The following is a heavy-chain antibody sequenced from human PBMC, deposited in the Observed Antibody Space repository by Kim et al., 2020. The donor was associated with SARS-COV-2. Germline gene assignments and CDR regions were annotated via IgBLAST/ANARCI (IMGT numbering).Heavy chain of an antibody. Sequence: SGKGRFTISRDNSKNTLYLQMNSLRAEDTAVYYCAKGPLVATIRGGYFDYWGQGTLVTVSS. V-gene: IGHV3-30*02. J-gene: IGHJ4*02. D-gene: IGHD5-12*01. CDR3: AKGPLVATIRGGYFDY.